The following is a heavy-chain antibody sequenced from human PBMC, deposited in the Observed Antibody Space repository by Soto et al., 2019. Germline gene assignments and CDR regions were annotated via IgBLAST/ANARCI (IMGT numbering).Heavy chain of an antibody. CDR1: GGSFSGYY. J-gene: IGHJ5*02. CDR2: VNHSGST. D-gene: IGHD6-13*01. Sequence: SETLSLTCAVYGGSFSGYYWNWIRQPPGQGLEWMGEVNHSGSTNYNPSLKSRVTISVDTSKNQFSLKLSSVTAADTAVYYCARVVSWSSSFYGWFDPWGQGTLVTVSS. CDR3: ARVVSWSSSFYGWFDP. V-gene: IGHV4-34*01.